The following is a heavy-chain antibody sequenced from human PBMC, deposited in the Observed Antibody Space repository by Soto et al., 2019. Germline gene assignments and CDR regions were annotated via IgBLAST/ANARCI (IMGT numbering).Heavy chain of an antibody. V-gene: IGHV1-18*04. Sequence: QVQLVQSGAEVKKPGASLKVSCKASGYTFSSYGISWVRQAPGQGLEWMGWISAYTGKTNYAQKLQGRVTMTTDTATSTAYMEVRSLRSDDTAVYYCARDLDSGSYYFDYWGQGTLVTVSS. CDR3: ARDLDSGSYYFDY. J-gene: IGHJ4*02. D-gene: IGHD1-26*01. CDR2: ISAYTGKT. CDR1: GYTFSSYG.